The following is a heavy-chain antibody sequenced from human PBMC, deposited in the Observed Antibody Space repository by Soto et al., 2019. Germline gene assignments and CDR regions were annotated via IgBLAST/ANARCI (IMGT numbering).Heavy chain of an antibody. CDR1: GFTFSKYA. Sequence: EVQLLESGGGLVKSGGSQRLSCVASGFTFSKYAMTWVRQAPGKGLEWVSSISSNGMTTDYADSVKGRFTISRDNSRNTLSLQMDSLRGDDAALYYCAKDKYTDSVRRVWFFDFWGRGTLVTVSS. D-gene: IGHD3-16*01. CDR2: ISSNGMTT. V-gene: IGHV3-23*01. CDR3: AKDKYTDSVRRVWFFDF. J-gene: IGHJ2*01.